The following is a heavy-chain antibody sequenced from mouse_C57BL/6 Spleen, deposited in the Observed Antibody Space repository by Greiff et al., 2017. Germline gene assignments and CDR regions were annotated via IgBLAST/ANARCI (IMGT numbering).Heavy chain of an antibody. D-gene: IGHD2-4*01. V-gene: IGHV1-52*01. CDR2: IDPSDSET. CDR1: GYTFTSYW. J-gene: IGHJ2*01. Sequence: QVQLQQPGAELVRPGSSVKLSCKASGYTFTSYWMHWVKQRPIQGLEWIGNIDPSDSETHYNQKFKDKATLTVDKSSSTAYMQLSSLTSEDSAVYYCARVRYDYHYFDYWVQGTTLTVSS. CDR3: ARVRYDYHYFDY.